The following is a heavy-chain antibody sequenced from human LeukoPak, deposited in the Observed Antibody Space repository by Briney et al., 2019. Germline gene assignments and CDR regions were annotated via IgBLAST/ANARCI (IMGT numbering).Heavy chain of an antibody. J-gene: IGHJ2*01. V-gene: IGHV3-21*01. D-gene: IGHD6-19*01. CDR2: ISSSSSYI. Sequence: PGGSLRLSCAASGFTFSSYSMNWVRQAPGKGLEWVSSISSSSSYIYYADSVKGRFTISRDNAKNSLYLQMDSLRAEDTAVYYCARSMAVAGRSYWYFDLWGRGTLVTVSS. CDR3: ARSMAVAGRSYWYFDL. CDR1: GFTFSSYS.